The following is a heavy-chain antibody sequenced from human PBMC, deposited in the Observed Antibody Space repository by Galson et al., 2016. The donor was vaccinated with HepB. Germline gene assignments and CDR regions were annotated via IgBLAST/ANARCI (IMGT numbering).Heavy chain of an antibody. CDR1: GFAFANAW. D-gene: IGHD3-16*01. Sequence: SLRLSCAASGFAFANAWMNWVRQAPGKGLEGVGRIKNSADGRTIDYAAPVQGRFTISRHDSENMLYLQMTRLKTEDTGVYYCAPEFHGWAGYDAYYWGQGALVTVSS. CDR2: IKNSADGRTI. V-gene: IGHV3-15*07. J-gene: IGHJ4*02. CDR3: APEFHGWAGYDAYY.